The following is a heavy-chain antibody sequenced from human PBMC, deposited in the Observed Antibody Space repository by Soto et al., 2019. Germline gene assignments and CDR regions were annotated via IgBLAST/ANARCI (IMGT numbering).Heavy chain of an antibody. V-gene: IGHV5-51*01. Sequence: GESLKISCKGSGYSFTSYSIGWVRQMPGKGLEWMGIIYPGDSDTRYSPSFQGQVTISADKSISTAYLQWSSLKASDTAMYYCARVYYDFWSGYRITRTDHNWFDPWGQGTLVTVSS. D-gene: IGHD3-3*01. J-gene: IGHJ5*02. CDR1: GYSFTSYS. CDR3: ARVYYDFWSGYRITRTDHNWFDP. CDR2: IYPGDSDT.